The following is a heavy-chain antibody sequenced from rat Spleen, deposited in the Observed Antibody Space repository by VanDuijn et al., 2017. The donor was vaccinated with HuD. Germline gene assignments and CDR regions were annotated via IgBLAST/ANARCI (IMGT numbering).Heavy chain of an antibody. J-gene: IGHJ2*01. CDR3: ARRVGPIDY. CDR1: GFSLTSYT. CDR2: ISSGGTT. V-gene: IGHV2-6*01. D-gene: IGHD1-11*01. Sequence: QVQLKESGPGLVQPSQTLSLTCTVSGFSLTSYTVSWVRQPPGKGLEWIAAISSGGTTYYNSALKSRLSISRDTSKSQVFLKMNNLQTEDTAMYFCARRVGPIDYWGQGVMVTVSS.